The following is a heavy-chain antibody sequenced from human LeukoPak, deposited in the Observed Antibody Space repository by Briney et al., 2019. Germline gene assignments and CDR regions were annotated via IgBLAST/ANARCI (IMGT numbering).Heavy chain of an antibody. CDR2: IKSKTDGGTT. Sequence: GGSLRLSCAASGFTFSNAWMSWVRQAPGKGLEWVGRIKSKTDGGTTDYAEPVKGRFTISRNNSKNTLYLQMNSLRAEDTAVYYCAKEGLNFFGFDPWGQGTLVTVSS. J-gene: IGHJ5*02. D-gene: IGHD3-3*01. V-gene: IGHV3-15*01. CDR1: GFTFSNAW. CDR3: AKEGLNFFGFDP.